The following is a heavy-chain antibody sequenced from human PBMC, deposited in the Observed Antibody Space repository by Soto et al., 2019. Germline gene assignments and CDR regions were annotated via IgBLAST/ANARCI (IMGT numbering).Heavy chain of an antibody. CDR1: GYTFTGYF. CDR3: ARGGGTILAPLP. D-gene: IGHD3-3*01. J-gene: IGHJ5*02. V-gene: IGHV1-2*02. CDR2: INSNSGAT. Sequence: QVQLVQSGAEVKKPGASVKVSCKASGYTFTGYFMHWVRQAPGQGLEWMGWINSNSGATKYAQKFQGRVTLIRDTSISTAYMELSGLRSDDTAVYYCARGGGTILAPLPWGQGTLVTVSS.